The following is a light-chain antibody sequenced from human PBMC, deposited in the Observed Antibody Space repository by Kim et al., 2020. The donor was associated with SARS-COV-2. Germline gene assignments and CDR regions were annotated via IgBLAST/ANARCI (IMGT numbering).Light chain of an antibody. CDR1: QSVSSN. Sequence: EIVMTQSPATLSVSPGERATLSCRASQSVSSNLAWYQQKPGQAPRLLIYGASTRATGIPARFSGSGSGTEFTLTISSLQSEDFAVYYCQQYNNWPREYTFGQGTKLEI. CDR3: QQYNNWPREYT. CDR2: GAS. V-gene: IGKV3-15*01. J-gene: IGKJ2*01.